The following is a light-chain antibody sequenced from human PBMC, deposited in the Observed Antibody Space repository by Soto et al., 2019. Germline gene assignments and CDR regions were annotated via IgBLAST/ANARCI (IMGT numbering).Light chain of an antibody. CDR1: QTVRNNY. CDR2: DAS. V-gene: IGKV3-20*01. CDR3: PQLSSDPLP. J-gene: IGKJ4*01. Sequence: THSPATLSVSPGERPTTSSRASQTVRNNYLAWYQQKHGQAPRLLIYDASSRATGIPDRFSGGGYGTYFTLTISRLETEDLPVYYCPQLSSDPLPFGGGTKVDIK.